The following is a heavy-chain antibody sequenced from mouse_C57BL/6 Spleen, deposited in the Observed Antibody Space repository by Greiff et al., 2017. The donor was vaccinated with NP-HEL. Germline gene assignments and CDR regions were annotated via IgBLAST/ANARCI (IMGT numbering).Heavy chain of an antibody. CDR2: IYPGDGDT. CDR1: GYAFSSSW. J-gene: IGHJ2*01. CDR3: ASPSGSTY. Sequence: VQLQQSGPELVKPGASVKISCKASGYAFSSSWMNWVKQRPGKGLEWIGRIYPGDGDTNYNGKFKGKATLTADKSSSTAYMQLSSLTSEDSAVYFCASPSGSTYWGQGTTLTVSS. V-gene: IGHV1-82*01. D-gene: IGHD1-1*01.